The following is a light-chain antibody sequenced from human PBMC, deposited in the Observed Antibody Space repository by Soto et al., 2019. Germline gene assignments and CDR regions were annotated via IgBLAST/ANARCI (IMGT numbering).Light chain of an antibody. CDR1: QSVSSSY. Sequence: EIVLTQSPGTLSLSPGERATLSCRASQSVSSSYLAWYQQKPGQAPRLLVYGASSRATGIPDRFSGSGSGTDFTLPISRREPEDVAVYYCQQYGSSPVTFGGGTKVELK. CDR2: GAS. CDR3: QQYGSSPVT. V-gene: IGKV3-20*01. J-gene: IGKJ4*01.